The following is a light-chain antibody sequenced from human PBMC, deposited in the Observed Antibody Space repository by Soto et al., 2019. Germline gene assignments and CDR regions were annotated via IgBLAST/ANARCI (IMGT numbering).Light chain of an antibody. V-gene: IGKV3-20*01. CDR2: GAS. Sequence: EIVLTQSPGTLSLSPGERATLSCRASQSVSSNYLAWYQQKPGQAPRLLIYGASSRAPGIPDRFSGSGSGTDFTLTSSRLEPEDFAVYYCQQYGSSLYTFGQGTKLEIK. CDR1: QSVSSNY. J-gene: IGKJ2*01. CDR3: QQYGSSLYT.